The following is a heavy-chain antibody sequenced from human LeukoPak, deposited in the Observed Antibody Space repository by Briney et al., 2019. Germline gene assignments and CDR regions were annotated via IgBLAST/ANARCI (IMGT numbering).Heavy chain of an antibody. V-gene: IGHV3-30*03. CDR3: AREWGGGSYRLYNWFDP. CDR2: ISYDGSNK. D-gene: IGHD1-26*01. Sequence: PGGSLRLSCAASGFTFSSYGMHWVRQAPGKGLEWVAVISYDGSNKYYADSVKGRFTISRDNSKNTLYLQMNSLRAEDTAVYYCAREWGGGSYRLYNWFDPWGQGTLVTVSP. CDR1: GFTFSSYG. J-gene: IGHJ5*02.